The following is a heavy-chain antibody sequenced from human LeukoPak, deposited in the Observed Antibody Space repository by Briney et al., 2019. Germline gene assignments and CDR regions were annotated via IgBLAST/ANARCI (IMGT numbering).Heavy chain of an antibody. Sequence: GGSLRLSCAASGFTFSSYGMHWVRQAPGKGLEWVAFIRYDGSNKYYADSVKGRFTISRDNSKNTLYLQMNSLRAEDTAVYYCAGSTSFYYYYYYHMDVWGKGTTVTVSS. V-gene: IGHV3-30*02. CDR2: IRYDGSNK. CDR3: AGSTSFYYYYYYHMDV. D-gene: IGHD2-2*01. J-gene: IGHJ6*03. CDR1: GFTFSSYG.